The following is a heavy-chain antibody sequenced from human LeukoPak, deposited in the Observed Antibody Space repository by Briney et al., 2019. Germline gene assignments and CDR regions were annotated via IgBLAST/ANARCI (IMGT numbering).Heavy chain of an antibody. J-gene: IGHJ6*03. CDR3: ARVGAYYDFWGHFYRGHYYYYMDV. D-gene: IGHD3-3*01. Sequence: ASVKVSCXASGYTFTSYGISWVRQAPGQGLEWMGWISAYNGNTNYAQKLQGRVTMTTDTSTSTAYMELSSLRSEDTAVYYCARVGAYYDFWGHFYRGHYYYYMDVWGKGTTVTVSS. CDR2: ISAYNGNT. V-gene: IGHV1-18*01. CDR1: GYTFTSYG.